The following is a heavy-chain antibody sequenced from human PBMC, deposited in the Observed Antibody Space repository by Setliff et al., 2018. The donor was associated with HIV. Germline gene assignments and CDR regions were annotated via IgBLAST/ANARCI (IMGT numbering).Heavy chain of an antibody. CDR3: ARADCSGASCYSPGY. CDR1: GGSISSYY. J-gene: IGHJ4*02. V-gene: IGHV4-59*01. CDR2: IYDRGGT. D-gene: IGHD2-15*01. Sequence: SETLSLTCTVSGGSISSYYWSWIRQPPEKGLEWIGYIYDRGGTNYNPSLKSRVTISLDTSKNQFSLKLNSVTAADTAVYYCARADCSGASCYSPGYWGQGTLVTVSS.